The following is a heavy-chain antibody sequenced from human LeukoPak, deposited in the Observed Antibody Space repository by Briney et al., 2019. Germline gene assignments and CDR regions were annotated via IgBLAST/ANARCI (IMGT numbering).Heavy chain of an antibody. CDR1: GFSFGGYG. CDR2: IWYDGSDK. CDR3: ARAYSSGSGVETFDI. V-gene: IGHV3-33*01. J-gene: IGHJ3*02. Sequence: GGSLRLTCAASGFSFGGYGMHGVRQAPGKGLEWVAVIWYDGSDKYYGDSVKGRFSVSRDNSENRLYLQMNGLRTEDTAVYYCARAYSSGSGVETFDIWGQGTMVTVSS. D-gene: IGHD6-19*01.